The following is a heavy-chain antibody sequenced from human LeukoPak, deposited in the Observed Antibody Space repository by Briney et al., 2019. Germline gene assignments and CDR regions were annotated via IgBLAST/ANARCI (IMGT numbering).Heavy chain of an antibody. CDR3: ARVSKATDYYYYYMDV. Sequence: SETLSLTCTVSGGSINSYYWSWIRQPTGKGLEWIGRIYTSGSTNYNPSLKSRVTMSVDTSKNQFSLKLSSVTAADTAVYYCARVSKATDYYYYYMDVWGKGTTVTVSS. CDR2: IYTSGST. J-gene: IGHJ6*03. V-gene: IGHV4-4*07. CDR1: GGSINSYY.